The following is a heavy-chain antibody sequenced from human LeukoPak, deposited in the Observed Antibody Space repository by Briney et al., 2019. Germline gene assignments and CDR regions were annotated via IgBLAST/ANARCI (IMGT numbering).Heavy chain of an antibody. Sequence: SETLSLTCTVSGGSISNYYWSWTRQPPGKGLEWIGYIYYTGSTNYNPSLKSRVTISVDTSKNQFSLKLSSVTAADTALYYCARGYSSSGWFDPWGQGTLVIVSS. CDR3: ARGYSSSGWFDP. J-gene: IGHJ5*02. V-gene: IGHV4-59*01. D-gene: IGHD6-6*01. CDR2: IYYTGST. CDR1: GGSISNYY.